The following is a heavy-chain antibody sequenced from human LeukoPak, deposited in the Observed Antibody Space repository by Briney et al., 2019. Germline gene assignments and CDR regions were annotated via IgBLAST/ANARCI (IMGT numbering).Heavy chain of an antibody. V-gene: IGHV3-53*01. CDR2: IYSGDNT. Sequence: GGSLRLSCAASGFTFSSYAMSWVRQAPGKGLEWVSVIYSGDNTYYADSAKGRFTISRDNSKNTVYLQMNSLRAEDTAVYYCARGKWNYPFDYWGQGTLVTVSS. CDR3: ARGKWNYPFDY. D-gene: IGHD1-7*01. J-gene: IGHJ4*02. CDR1: GFTFSSYA.